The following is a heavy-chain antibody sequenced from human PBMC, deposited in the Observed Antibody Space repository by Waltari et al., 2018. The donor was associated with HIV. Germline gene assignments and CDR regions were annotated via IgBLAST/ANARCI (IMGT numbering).Heavy chain of an antibody. CDR3: ARDSSGGKGMDV. J-gene: IGHJ6*02. Sequence: QVQLVESGGGVVQPGRSLRLSCAASGFTFSSYTMHWVRQAPGKGLEWVAVISYDGSNKYYSDSVKGRFTISRDNSKNTLYLQRNSLRAEDTAVYYCARDSSGGKGMDVWGQGTTVTVSS. D-gene: IGHD1-26*01. V-gene: IGHV3-30-3*01. CDR1: GFTFSSYT. CDR2: ISYDGSNK.